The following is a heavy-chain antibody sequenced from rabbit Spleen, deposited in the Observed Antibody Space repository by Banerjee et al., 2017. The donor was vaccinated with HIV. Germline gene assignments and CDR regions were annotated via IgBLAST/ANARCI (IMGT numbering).Heavy chain of an antibody. V-gene: IGHV1S45*01. CDR1: GFSFSSNW. CDR3: ARDLDGVIGWNFGW. J-gene: IGHJ4*01. CDR2: IDTNDGDT. Sequence: QEHLKESGGGLVQPGGSLTLTCTVSGFSFSSNWICWVRQAPGKGLEWIACIDTNDGDTDYANWPKGRFTISKTSSTTVTLQMTSLTAADTATYFCARDLDGVIGWNFGWWGPGTLVTVS. D-gene: IGHD2-1*01.